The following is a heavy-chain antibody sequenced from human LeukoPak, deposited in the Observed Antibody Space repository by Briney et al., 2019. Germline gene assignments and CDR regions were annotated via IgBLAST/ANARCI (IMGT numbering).Heavy chain of an antibody. V-gene: IGHV3-66*01. D-gene: IGHD3-22*01. Sequence: GGSLRLSCAASGFTFSSYAMSWVRQAPGKGLEWVSVIYSGGSTYYADSVKGRFTISRDNSKNTLYLQMNSLRAEDTAVYYCAAYYYDSSGYDYYHYYYGMDVWGQGTTVTVSS. CDR1: GFTFSSYA. J-gene: IGHJ6*02. CDR2: IYSGGST. CDR3: AAYYYDSSGYDYYHYYYGMDV.